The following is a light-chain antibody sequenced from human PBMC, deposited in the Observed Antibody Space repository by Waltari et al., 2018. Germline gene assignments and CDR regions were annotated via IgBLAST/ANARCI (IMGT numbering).Light chain of an antibody. J-gene: IGKJ2*01. CDR3: QQLKNYPQT. CDR1: QDIINY. V-gene: IGKV1-9*01. CDR2: AVS. Sequence: DVQLTQSPPFLSASVGDRVTITCRASQDIINYLSWYQLKLGEPPKLLIYAVSTLQSGVPSRFSGSGYGTEFTLTIASLQPEDIATYYCQQLKNYPQTFGRGTKLEIK.